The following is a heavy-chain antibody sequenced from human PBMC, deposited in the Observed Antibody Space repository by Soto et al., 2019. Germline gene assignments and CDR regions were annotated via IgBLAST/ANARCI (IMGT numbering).Heavy chain of an antibody. CDR3: AKCSGYDQRSYFDY. CDR1: GFTFSSYS. D-gene: IGHD5-12*01. V-gene: IGHV3-48*01. CDR2: ISSSSSTI. Sequence: GGSLRLSCAASGFTFSSYSMNWVRQAPGKGLEWVSYISSSSSTIYYADSVKGRFTISRDNAKNSLYLQMNSLRAEDTAVYYCAKCSGYDQRSYFDYWGQGTLVTVSS. J-gene: IGHJ4*02.